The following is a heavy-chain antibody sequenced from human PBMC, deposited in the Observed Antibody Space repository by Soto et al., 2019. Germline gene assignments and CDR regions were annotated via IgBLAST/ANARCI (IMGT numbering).Heavy chain of an antibody. CDR3: ARERTGTTSMDV. V-gene: IGHV1-8*01. CDR2: MNPNSGNT. J-gene: IGHJ6*02. CDR1: GYTFTSYD. Sequence: QVQLVQSGAEVKKPGASVKVSCKASGYTFTSYDINWVRQATGQGLEWMGWMNPNSGNTGYAQKFRGRVTMTRNTSRSTAYMELSSLRSEDTAGYYCARERTGTTSMDVWGQGTTVTVSS. D-gene: IGHD1-1*01.